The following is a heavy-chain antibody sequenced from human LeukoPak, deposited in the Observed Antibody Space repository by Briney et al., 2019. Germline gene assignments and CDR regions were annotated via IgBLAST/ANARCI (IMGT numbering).Heavy chain of an antibody. CDR2: ISADGGST. J-gene: IGHJ4*02. CDR1: GLNFDDSA. Sequence: GGSLRLSCVASGLNFDDSAMHWVRQAPGKGLEWVSLISADGGSTFSADSVKGRFSISRDNKKNSLYLQMNSLRSEDTAMYYCAKESGKFDYWGQGTLVAV. CDR3: AKESGKFDY. V-gene: IGHV3-43*02.